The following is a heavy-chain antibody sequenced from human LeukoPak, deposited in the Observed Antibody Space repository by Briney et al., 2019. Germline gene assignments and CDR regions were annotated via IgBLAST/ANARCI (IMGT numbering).Heavy chain of an antibody. CDR2: ISWNSGSI. CDR3: ARERGVYSSSWYLGYFQY. CDR1: GFTFDDYA. Sequence: GGSLRLSCAASGFTFDDYAMHWVRQAPGKGLEWVSGISWNSGSIGYADSVKGRFTISRDNAKNSLYLQMNSLRAEDTAVYYCARERGVYSSSWYLGYFQYWGQGTLVTVSS. J-gene: IGHJ1*01. D-gene: IGHD6-13*01. V-gene: IGHV3-9*01.